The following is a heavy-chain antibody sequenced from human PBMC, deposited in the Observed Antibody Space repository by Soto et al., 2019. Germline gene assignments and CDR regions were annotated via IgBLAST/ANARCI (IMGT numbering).Heavy chain of an antibody. J-gene: IGHJ6*02. V-gene: IGHV1-69*06. CDR3: ARSYSPLWFGELWLYYCYGMEV. D-gene: IGHD3-10*01. Sequence: SVKVSCKASGGTFSSYAISWVRQAPGQGLEWMGGIIPIFGTANYAQKFQGRVTITADKSTSTAYMELSSLRSEDTAVYYCARSYSPLWFGELWLYYCYGMEVWGQGTTVTVS. CDR2: IIPIFGTA. CDR1: GGTFSSYA.